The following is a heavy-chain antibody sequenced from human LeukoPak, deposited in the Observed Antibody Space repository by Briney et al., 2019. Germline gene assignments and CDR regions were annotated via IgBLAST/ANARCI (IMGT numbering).Heavy chain of an antibody. V-gene: IGHV3-30*03. CDR3: ARVAVTATGALDI. CDR1: GFTFSSYG. D-gene: IGHD6-19*01. J-gene: IGHJ3*02. Sequence: HPGRSLRLSCEASGFTFSSYGMHWVRQAPGKGLEWVAFILYDGSNIHYGDSVKGRFTISRDNAKNSMCLQMNSLRAEDTAVYYCARVAVTATGALDIWGQGTMVTVSS. CDR2: ILYDGSNI.